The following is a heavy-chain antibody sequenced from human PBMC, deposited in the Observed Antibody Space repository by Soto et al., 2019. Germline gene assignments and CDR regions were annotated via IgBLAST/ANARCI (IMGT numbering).Heavy chain of an antibody. CDR2: IRGSGGST. J-gene: IGHJ4*02. CDR1: GFVFRDFW. CDR3: AKEASIFGPLDY. Sequence: GSLRLSCAASGFVFRDFWMSWVRQAPGRGLEWVSTIRGSGGSTYYVDSVKGRFTIFRDNSKNTLYLQMNSLRAEDTAVYYCAKEASIFGPLDYWGQGTLVTVSS. V-gene: IGHV3-23*01. D-gene: IGHD3-3*01.